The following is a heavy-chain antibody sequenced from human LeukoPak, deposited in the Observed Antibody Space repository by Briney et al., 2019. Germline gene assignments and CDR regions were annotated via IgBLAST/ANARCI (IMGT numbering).Heavy chain of an antibody. CDR2: ISSSADST. J-gene: IGHJ4*02. CDR3: AKDSPVCTY. CDR1: GFSISSYG. V-gene: IGHV3-23*01. Sequence: PGGSLRLSCTASGFSISSYGMSWVRQAPGKGLEWVSAISSSADSTYYADSVKGRFTISKDIFKNTLYLQMDSLRAEDTAIYYCAKDSPVCTYWGQGTLVTASS. D-gene: IGHD2-8*01.